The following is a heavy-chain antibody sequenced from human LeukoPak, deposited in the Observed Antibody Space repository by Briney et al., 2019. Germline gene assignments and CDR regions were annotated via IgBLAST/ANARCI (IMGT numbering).Heavy chain of an antibody. Sequence: GGSLRLSCAASGFXISSSYMSWVRQVPGKGLEWVSCIYGADTIYYADFVKDRFTISRDSNRNILYLQMNSLRADDTAVYYCARGARGAYFDYWGQGTLVTVSS. V-gene: IGHV3-66*01. D-gene: IGHD4/OR15-4a*01. CDR1: GFXISSSY. J-gene: IGHJ4*02. CDR2: IYGADTI. CDR3: ARGARGAYFDY.